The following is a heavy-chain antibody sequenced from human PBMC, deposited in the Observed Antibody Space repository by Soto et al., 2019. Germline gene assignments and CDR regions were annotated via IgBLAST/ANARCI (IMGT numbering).Heavy chain of an antibody. CDR3: ARDTDWSIYYGMDV. CDR1: GYTFTSYY. V-gene: IGHV1-46*01. D-gene: IGHD3-9*01. J-gene: IGHJ6*02. CDR2: INASGGNT. Sequence: ASVKVSCKASGYTFTSYYMHWVRQAPGQGLEWMGIINASGGNTNYAQKLQGRVTMTTDTSTSTAYMELRSLRSDDTAVYYCARDTDWSIYYGMDVWGQGTTVTVS.